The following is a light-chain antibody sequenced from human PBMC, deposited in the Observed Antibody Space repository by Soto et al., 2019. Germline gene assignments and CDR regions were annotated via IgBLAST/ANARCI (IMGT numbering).Light chain of an antibody. J-gene: IGKJ1*01. V-gene: IGKV3-20*01. CDR1: QSVSSSY. CDR2: GAS. Sequence: EIVLTQSPGTLSLSPGERATLSCRASQSVSSSYLAWYQQKPGQALRLLIYGASTRAAGIPDRFSGSGSETDFTLTISRLEPEAFAVYYCQQYGSSSWTFGQGTKVEIK. CDR3: QQYGSSSWT.